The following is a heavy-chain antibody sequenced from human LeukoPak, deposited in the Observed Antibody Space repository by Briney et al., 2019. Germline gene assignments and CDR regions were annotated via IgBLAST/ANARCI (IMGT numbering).Heavy chain of an antibody. Sequence: GKSLRLSCAASGFSFNLFAVNWVRQAPGKGLEWVSYISSDPSHTYYADSVRGRFTISRDNAKHSLYLQMDNLRTEDTAMYYCARDPDYYDSRVVDFWGQGTRVTVSS. CDR2: ISSDPSHT. V-gene: IGHV3-21*01. CDR1: GFSFNLFA. J-gene: IGHJ4*02. D-gene: IGHD3-22*01. CDR3: ARDPDYYDSRVVDF.